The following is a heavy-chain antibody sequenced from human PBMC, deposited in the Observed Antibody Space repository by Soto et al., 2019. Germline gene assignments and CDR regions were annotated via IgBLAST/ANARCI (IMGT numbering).Heavy chain of an antibody. J-gene: IGHJ6*02. D-gene: IGHD3-3*01. Sequence: ASVKVSCKXSGYTFTGYYMHWLRQAPGQGLEWMGWINPNSGGTNYAQKFQGRVTMTRDTSISTAYMELSRLRSDDTAVYYCARVPPYYDFWSGPPEGMDVWGQGTTVTVSS. V-gene: IGHV1-2*02. CDR1: GYTFTGYY. CDR3: ARVPPYYDFWSGPPEGMDV. CDR2: INPNSGGT.